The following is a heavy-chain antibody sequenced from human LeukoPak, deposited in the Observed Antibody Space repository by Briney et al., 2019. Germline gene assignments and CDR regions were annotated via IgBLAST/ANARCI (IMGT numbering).Heavy chain of an antibody. D-gene: IGHD5-24*01. Sequence: PSETLSLTCTVSGGSISTSNYYWGWIRQPPGKGLEWIGYIYYSGSTNYNPSLKSRVTISVDTSRNQFSLKLSSVTAADTAVYYCASGRDGYNHRDYWGQGTLVTVSS. J-gene: IGHJ4*02. CDR2: IYYSGST. CDR1: GGSISTSNYY. CDR3: ASGRDGYNHRDY. V-gene: IGHV4-61*05.